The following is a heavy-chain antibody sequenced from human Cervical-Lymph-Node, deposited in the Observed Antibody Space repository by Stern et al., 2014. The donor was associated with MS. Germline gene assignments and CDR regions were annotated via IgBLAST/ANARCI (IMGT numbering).Heavy chain of an antibody. Sequence: ESCPTLVTPPPTLTLTCTSSGFSLSTSRVGAGWIRQPPGQSLERLPLIYWDDDKRYSPSLKSRLTITKDTSKNQVVLTMTNMDPVDTATYYGAHRRAAAGTWWFDPWGQGTLVTVSS. CDR2: IYWDDDK. V-gene: IGHV2-5*02. D-gene: IGHD6-13*01. CDR1: GFSLSTSRVG. CDR3: AHRRAAAGTWWFDP. J-gene: IGHJ5*02.